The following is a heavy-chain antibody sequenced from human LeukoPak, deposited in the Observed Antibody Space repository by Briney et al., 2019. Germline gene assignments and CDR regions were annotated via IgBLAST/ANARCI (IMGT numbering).Heavy chain of an antibody. J-gene: IGHJ4*02. D-gene: IGHD2-21*02. Sequence: ASVKVSCKASGYTFTGYYMHWVRQAPGQGLEWMGWINPNSGGTNYAQKFEGRVTMTRGRCIRRGHMELRRRRIGDRVGYYRARDGAVADYCGGDCYPNSSHDYWGQGTLVTVSS. CDR1: GYTFTGYY. CDR2: INPNSGGT. CDR3: ARDGAVADYCGGDCYPNSSHDY. V-gene: IGHV1-2*02.